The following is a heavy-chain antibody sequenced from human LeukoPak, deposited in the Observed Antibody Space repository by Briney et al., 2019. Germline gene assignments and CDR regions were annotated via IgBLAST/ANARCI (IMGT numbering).Heavy chain of an antibody. D-gene: IGHD3-22*01. CDR2: INHSGST. CDR3: ARGRTWAMIVVVKGPYYFDY. Sequence: SEXLSLTCAVYGGSFSGYYWSWIRQPPGKGLEGIGEINHSGSTNYNPSLTSRVTISVDTSKNQFSLKLSSVTAADTAVYYCARGRTWAMIVVVKGPYYFDYWGQGTLVTVSS. J-gene: IGHJ4*02. V-gene: IGHV4-34*01. CDR1: GGSFSGYY.